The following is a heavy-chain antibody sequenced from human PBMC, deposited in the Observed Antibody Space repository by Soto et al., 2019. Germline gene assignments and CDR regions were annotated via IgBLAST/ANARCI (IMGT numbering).Heavy chain of an antibody. J-gene: IGHJ6*03. CDR1: GGSISNSDYY. CDR3: ARKRDYHYYMAV. V-gene: IGHV4-39*01. Sequence: PSETLSLTCTVSGGSISNSDYYWGWIRQPPGKGLEWIGSIYYRGSTYYNPSLKSRVTISVDTSNNQFSLKLSSVIAADTAVYYCARKRDYHYYMAVWGKGTTVTVSS. CDR2: IYYRGST.